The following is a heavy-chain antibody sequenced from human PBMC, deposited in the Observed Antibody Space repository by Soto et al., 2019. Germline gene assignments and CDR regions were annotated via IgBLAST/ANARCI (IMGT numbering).Heavy chain of an antibody. CDR3: VKDRTMAAPNDYFDY. J-gene: IGHJ4*02. CDR1: GFTFSNFG. Sequence: EVQLLESGGDLVQPGGSLRLPCVASGFTFSNFGMSWVRQTPGQGLQWVSIIGVDGVTTYYADSVRGRFTISRDNSKNTLYLQMNSLRAEDTAIYYCVKDRTMAAPNDYFDYWGQGTLVTVSS. CDR2: IGVDGVTT. V-gene: IGHV3-23*01. D-gene: IGHD6-19*01.